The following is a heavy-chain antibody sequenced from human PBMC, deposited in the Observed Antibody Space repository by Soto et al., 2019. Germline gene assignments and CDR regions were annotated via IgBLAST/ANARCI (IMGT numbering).Heavy chain of an antibody. J-gene: IGHJ6*02. CDR1: GFTFSSYS. CDR3: ARARSPLYGMDV. D-gene: IGHD3-16*01. CDR2: ISSSSSTI. Sequence: EVQLVESGGGLVQPGGSLRLSCAASGFTFSSYSMNRVRQAPGKGLEWVSYISSSSSTIYYADSVKGRFTISRDNAKNSLYLQMNSLRDEDTAVYYCARARSPLYGMDVWGQGTTVTVSS. V-gene: IGHV3-48*02.